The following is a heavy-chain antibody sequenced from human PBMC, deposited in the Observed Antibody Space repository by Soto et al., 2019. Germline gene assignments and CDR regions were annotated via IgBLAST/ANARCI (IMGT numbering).Heavy chain of an antibody. CDR1: GGTFSRYA. J-gene: IGHJ3*02. V-gene: IGHV1-69*13. D-gene: IGHD3-3*01. Sequence: SVKVSFKASGGTFSRYAISWLRQAPGQGLEWMGGIIPIFGTANYAQKFQGRVTITADESTSTAYMELSSLRSEDTAVYYCASLITIFGEPPDAFDIWGQGTMVTVSS. CDR2: IIPIFGTA. CDR3: ASLITIFGEPPDAFDI.